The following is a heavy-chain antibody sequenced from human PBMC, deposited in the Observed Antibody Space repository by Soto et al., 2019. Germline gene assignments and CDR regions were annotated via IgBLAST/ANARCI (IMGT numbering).Heavy chain of an antibody. V-gene: IGHV1-18*01. CDR2: ISAYNGNT. CDR3: ARTSLGDYETGSEIDY. J-gene: IGHJ4*02. D-gene: IGHD4-17*01. CDR1: GYTFTSYG. Sequence: ASVKVSCKASGYTFTSYGISWVRQAPGQGLEWMGWISAYNGNTNYAQKLQGRVTMTTDTSTSTAYMELRSLRSDDTAVYYCARTSLGDYETGSEIDYWGQGTLVTVSS.